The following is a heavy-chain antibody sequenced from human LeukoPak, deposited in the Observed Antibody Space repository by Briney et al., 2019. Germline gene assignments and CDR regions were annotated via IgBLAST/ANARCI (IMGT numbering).Heavy chain of an antibody. J-gene: IGHJ3*02. CDR2: INHSGST. CDR1: GGSISSGGYY. Sequence: SETLSLTCTVSGGSISSGGYYWSWIRQPPGKGLEWIGYINHSGSTNYNPSLKSRVTISVDTSKNQFSLKLSSVTAADTAVYYCARHRRSYVRYDAFDIWGQGTMVTVSS. D-gene: IGHD1-26*01. CDR3: ARHRRSYVRYDAFDI. V-gene: IGHV4-30-2*01.